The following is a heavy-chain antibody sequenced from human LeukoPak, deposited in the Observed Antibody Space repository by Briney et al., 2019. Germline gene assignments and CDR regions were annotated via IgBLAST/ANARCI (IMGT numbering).Heavy chain of an antibody. CDR2: MYYSGST. J-gene: IGHJ4*02. V-gene: IGHV4-59*01. D-gene: IGHD3-3*02. CDR1: GASMSRYY. CDR3: ARSSTGSYFDY. Sequence: SETLSLTCTVSGASMSRYYWSWIRQPPGKGLEWIGYMYYSGSTKYNPSLKSRVTISVDTSKNQFSLKLSSVTAADTAVYYCARSSTGSYFDYWGQGTLVTVSS.